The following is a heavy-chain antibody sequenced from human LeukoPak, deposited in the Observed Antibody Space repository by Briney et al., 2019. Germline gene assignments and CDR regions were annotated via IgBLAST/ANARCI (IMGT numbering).Heavy chain of an antibody. J-gene: IGHJ4*02. Sequence: SETLSLTCAVYGGSFSGYYWSWIRQPPGKGLEWIGEINHSGSTNYNPFLKSRVTISVDTSKNQFSLKLSSVTAADTAVYYCARGIWYGGNYYFDYWGQGTLVTVSS. CDR2: INHSGST. D-gene: IGHD4-23*01. CDR3: ARGIWYGGNYYFDY. V-gene: IGHV4-34*01. CDR1: GGSFSGYY.